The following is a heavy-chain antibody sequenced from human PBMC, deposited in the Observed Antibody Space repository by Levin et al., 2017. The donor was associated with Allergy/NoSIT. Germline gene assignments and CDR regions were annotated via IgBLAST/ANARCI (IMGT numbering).Heavy chain of an antibody. D-gene: IGHD5-18*01. J-gene: IGHJ3*02. V-gene: IGHV1-18*01. CDR2: ISPYNGDT. Sequence: ASVKVSCKASGYSFTFFGISWVRQAPGQGLEWMGWISPYNGDTNYAQKFQGRVTMTTDTSTSTAYMELRSLRSDDTAVYYCARELADTAADTFDIWGQGTMVTVSS. CDR3: ARELADTAADTFDI. CDR1: GYSFTFFG.